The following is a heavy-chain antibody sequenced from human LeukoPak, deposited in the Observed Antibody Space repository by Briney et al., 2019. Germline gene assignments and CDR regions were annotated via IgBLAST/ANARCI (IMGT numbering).Heavy chain of an antibody. CDR3: AACTIFGVDY. J-gene: IGHJ4*02. V-gene: IGHV4-34*01. CDR2: INHSGSS. CDR1: GGPFSGYY. Sequence: SETLSLTCAVYGGPFSGYYWSWIRQPPGKGLEWSGEINHSGSSNYNPSHKSRVTLSVDTSKNQFSLKLSSVTAADTAVYYCAACTIFGVDYWGQGTLVTVSS. D-gene: IGHD3-3*01.